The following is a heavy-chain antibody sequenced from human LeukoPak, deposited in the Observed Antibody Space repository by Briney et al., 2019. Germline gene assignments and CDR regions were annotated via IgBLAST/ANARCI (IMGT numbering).Heavy chain of an antibody. CDR3: ARDCSGGSCYSGWFDP. CDR1: GGSFSGYY. CDR2: INHSGST. V-gene: IGHV4-34*01. D-gene: IGHD2-15*01. Sequence: SETLSLTCAVYGGSFSGYYWSWIRQPPGKGLEWIGEINHSGSTNYNPSLKSRVTISVDTSKNQFSLKLSSVTAADTAVYYCARDCSGGSCYSGWFDPWGQGTLVTVSS. J-gene: IGHJ5*02.